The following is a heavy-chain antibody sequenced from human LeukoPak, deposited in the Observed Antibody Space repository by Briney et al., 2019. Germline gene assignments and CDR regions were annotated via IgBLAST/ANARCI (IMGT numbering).Heavy chain of an antibody. J-gene: IGHJ4*02. V-gene: IGHV1-46*01. Sequence: ASVKVSCKASGYTFTTYYIHWVRQAPGQGLEWLGIINPSGGSPTYARKFQGRVTMTRDTSTSTVYMELSSLRSDDTAVYYCARVGSVDTSGYYDYWGQGTLVTVSS. CDR3: ARVGSVDTSGYYDY. D-gene: IGHD3-22*01. CDR2: INPSGGSP. CDR1: GYTFTTYY.